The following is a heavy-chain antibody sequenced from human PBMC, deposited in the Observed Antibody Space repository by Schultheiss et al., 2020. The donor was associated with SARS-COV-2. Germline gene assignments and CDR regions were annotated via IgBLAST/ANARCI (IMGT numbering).Heavy chain of an antibody. CDR1: GGSISSYY. Sequence: SETLSLTCTVSGGSISSYYWSWIRQPPGKGLEWIGYIYHSGSTNYNPSLKSRVTISVDTSKNQFSLKLSSVTAADTAVYYCARVGGGGHTYGDYGAFDYWGQGTLVTVSS. J-gene: IGHJ4*02. CDR2: IYHSGST. D-gene: IGHD4-17*01. V-gene: IGHV4-59*12. CDR3: ARVGGGGHTYGDYGAFDY.